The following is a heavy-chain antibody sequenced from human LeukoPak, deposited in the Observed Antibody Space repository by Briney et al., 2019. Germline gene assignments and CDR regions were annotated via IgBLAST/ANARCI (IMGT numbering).Heavy chain of an antibody. CDR1: GGSISSSSYY. J-gene: IGHJ5*02. CDR2: ISYSGST. CDR3: ARYTGSYSGPVFDP. D-gene: IGHD1-26*01. Sequence: PSETLSLTCTVSGGSISSSSYYWAWIRQSPGKGLEWIATISYSGSTYYNPSLKSRVTISVDTSKNQFSLKFNSVTAADTAVYYCARYTGSYSGPVFDPWGQGTLVTVSS. V-gene: IGHV4-39*07.